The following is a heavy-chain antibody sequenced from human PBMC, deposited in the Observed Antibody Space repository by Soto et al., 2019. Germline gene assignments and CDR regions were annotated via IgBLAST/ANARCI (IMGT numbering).Heavy chain of an antibody. CDR2: INHSGST. Sequence: SDTLSLTFAVYGGSFSGYYWSWIRQPPGKGLEWIGEINHSGSTNYNPSLKSRVTISVDTSKNQFSLKLSSVTAADTAMYYCARFKGIVVVVAATAQLGMDVWGQGTTVTVSS. CDR1: GGSFSGYY. V-gene: IGHV4-34*01. CDR3: ARFKGIVVVVAATAQLGMDV. J-gene: IGHJ6*02. D-gene: IGHD2-15*01.